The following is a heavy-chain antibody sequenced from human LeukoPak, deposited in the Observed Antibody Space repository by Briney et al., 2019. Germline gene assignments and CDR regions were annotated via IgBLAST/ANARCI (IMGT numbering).Heavy chain of an antibody. V-gene: IGHV1-69*05. Sequence: ASVKVSCKASGYTFTDYYIHWVRQAPGQGLEWMGRIIPIFGTANYAQKFQGRVTITTDESTSTAYMELSSLRSEDTAVYYCASSSTSYPWGQGTLVTVSS. CDR1: GYTFTDYY. CDR3: ASSSTSYP. CDR2: IIPIFGTA. D-gene: IGHD2-2*01. J-gene: IGHJ5*02.